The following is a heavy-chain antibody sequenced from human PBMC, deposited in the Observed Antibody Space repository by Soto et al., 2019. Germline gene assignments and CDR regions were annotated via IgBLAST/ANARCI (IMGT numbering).Heavy chain of an antibody. CDR3: AHRSEGGYEFDY. CDR1: GSSLSTSGVG. V-gene: IGHV2-5*02. J-gene: IGHJ4*02. Sequence: QITLKESGPTLVKPTQTLTLTCTFSGSSLSTSGVGVGWIRQPPGKALEWLALIDWDDDKRYSPSLKSRLTIXKXXSKNPVVLTMSNMDTVDRATYCCAHRSEGGYEFDYGGQGTLVTVSS. CDR2: IDWDDDK. D-gene: IGHD5-12*01.